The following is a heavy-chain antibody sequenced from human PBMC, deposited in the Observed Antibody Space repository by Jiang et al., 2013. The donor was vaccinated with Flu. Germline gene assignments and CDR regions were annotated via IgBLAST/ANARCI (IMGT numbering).Heavy chain of an antibody. V-gene: IGHV3-23*01. CDR2: ISGSGGNT. CDR1: GFTFSNYA. J-gene: IGHJ4*02. D-gene: IGHD5-18*01. CDR3: AREGRYTYGLDY. Sequence: GGLVQPGGSLRLSCAASGFTFSNYAMSWVRQAPGKGLEWVSPISGSGGNTYYADSVKGRFTISRDNSKNTVYLQMNSLRAEDTAVYYCAREGRYTYGLDYWGQGSLVTVSS.